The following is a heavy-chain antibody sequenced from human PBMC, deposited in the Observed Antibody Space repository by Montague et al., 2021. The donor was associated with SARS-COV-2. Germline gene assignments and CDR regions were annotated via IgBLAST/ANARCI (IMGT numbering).Heavy chain of an antibody. V-gene: IGHV4-31*03. CDR3: ATASGSGSLGFHY. CDR2: IYYSGTI. D-gene: IGHD3-10*01. Sequence: TLSLTCTVSGASISTGAYYWSWIRQHPEKGLEWIGYIYYSGTIYYXXXLKSRVTISLDTSNNHSSLKLSSVTAADTAVHYCATASGSGSLGFHYWGQGTLVLVSS. J-gene: IGHJ4*02. CDR1: GASISTGAYY.